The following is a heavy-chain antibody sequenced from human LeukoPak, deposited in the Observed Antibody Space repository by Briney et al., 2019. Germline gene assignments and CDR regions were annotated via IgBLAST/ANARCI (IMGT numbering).Heavy chain of an antibody. CDR2: ISYEKNEE. CDR1: GFTLTSYG. D-gene: IGHD3-22*01. CDR3: AKDFYDNSGSRYDY. V-gene: IGHV3-30*18. Sequence: PGTSLRLSCAASGFTLTSYGMHWVRQAPGKGLEWVAVISYEKNEEFYADSVKGRSTISRDSSKNTLYLQMNSLRPEDTAVYYCAKDFYDNSGSRYDYWGQGTLVTVSS. J-gene: IGHJ4*02.